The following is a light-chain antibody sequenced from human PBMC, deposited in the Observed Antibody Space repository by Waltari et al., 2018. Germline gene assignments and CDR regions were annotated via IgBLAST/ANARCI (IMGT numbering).Light chain of an antibody. Sequence: EIVLTQSPCPLSLSPGEGATLSCRASQSISSYLAWYQQKPGQAPRLLMYSASRRATGIPDRFSGSGSGTDFSLTISRLEPEDSAVYYCQHYVRLPATFGQGTKVEVK. J-gene: IGKJ1*01. CDR1: QSISSY. CDR2: SAS. V-gene: IGKV3-20*01. CDR3: QHYVRLPAT.